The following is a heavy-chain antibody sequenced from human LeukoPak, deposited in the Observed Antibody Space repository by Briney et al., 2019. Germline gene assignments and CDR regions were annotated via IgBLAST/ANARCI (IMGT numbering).Heavy chain of an antibody. CDR1: GYTFTSYD. V-gene: IGHV1-8*01. J-gene: IGHJ3*02. Sequence: PVASVKVSCEASGYTFTSYDVHWVRQATGQELEWMGWMNPNTGNTGYAQKFQGRVTMTRNTSISTVYMELSSLRSEDTAMYYCARDTTSTGSNSDAFENWGQGTMVTVSS. CDR2: MNPNTGNT. CDR3: ARDTTSTGSNSDAFEN. D-gene: IGHD3-10*01.